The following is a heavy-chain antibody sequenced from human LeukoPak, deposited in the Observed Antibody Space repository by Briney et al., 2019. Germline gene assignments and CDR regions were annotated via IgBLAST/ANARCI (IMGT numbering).Heavy chain of an antibody. CDR1: GFTFDDYA. D-gene: IGHD5-24*01. CDR3: AKDQEWEDHGYNPDNYFDC. J-gene: IGHJ4*02. Sequence: PGGSLRLSCAASGFTFDDYAMHWVRQAPGKGLEWVSGISWNGGIIDYADSVKGRFTISRDNAKNSLYLQMNSLRADDTALYYCAKDQEWEDHGYNPDNYFDCWGQGTLVTVSS. CDR2: ISWNGGII. V-gene: IGHV3-9*01.